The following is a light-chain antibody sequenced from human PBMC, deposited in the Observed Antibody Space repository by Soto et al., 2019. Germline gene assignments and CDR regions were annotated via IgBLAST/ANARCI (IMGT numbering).Light chain of an antibody. CDR2: GAS. V-gene: IGKV3-20*01. CDR1: QNIGTY. CDR3: QQYGTSPRWT. J-gene: IGKJ1*01. Sequence: IVLTQSPGTLSLSPWERATLSCRASQNIGTYLAWYQHKPVQAPSVLIFGASTRANGVPDRFSGSGSGTDFTLTISRLDPADFAVYYCQQYGTSPRWTFGQGTKV.